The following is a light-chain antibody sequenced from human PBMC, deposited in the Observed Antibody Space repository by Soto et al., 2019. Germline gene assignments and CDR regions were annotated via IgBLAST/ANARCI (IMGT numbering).Light chain of an antibody. CDR1: QSLSSN. V-gene: IGKV3-15*01. J-gene: IGKJ1*01. CDR2: GAS. CDR3: QQFHTWPRT. Sequence: EIVMTQSPATLSVSPGERATLSCRASQSLSSNLAWYQKKPGQAPRLLIYGASTRATGIPARFSVSGSGTEFTLTISSLQSEDVAVYYCQQFHTWPRTLGQGTKVEI.